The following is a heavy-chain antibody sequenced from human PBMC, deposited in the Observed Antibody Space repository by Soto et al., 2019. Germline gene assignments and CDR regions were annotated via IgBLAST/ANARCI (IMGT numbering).Heavy chain of an antibody. CDR3: ARPLWRDDYNWGYFDL. Sequence: QVQLVESGGGVVQPGRSLRLSCAASGFTFSSYAMHWVRQAPGKGLEWVAVISYDGSNKYYEDSVKGRFTISRDNSKNTLYLQMNSLRDEDTAVYYCARPLWRDDYNWGYFDLWGRGTLVTVSS. V-gene: IGHV3-30-3*01. CDR1: GFTFSSYA. D-gene: IGHD4-4*01. CDR2: ISYDGSNK. J-gene: IGHJ2*01.